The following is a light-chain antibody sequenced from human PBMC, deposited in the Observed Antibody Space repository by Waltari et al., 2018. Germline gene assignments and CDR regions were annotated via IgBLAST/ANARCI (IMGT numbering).Light chain of an antibody. CDR2: AAS. CDR3: QNHERLPAT. CDR1: QNLGTY. V-gene: IGKV3-20*01. Sequence: LTQSPGTLSWSPGERATLSCRASQNLGTYLVWYQQKPGQAPRLLMYAASRRAPGIPDRFSSSGSGTDFSLTISRLEPEDFAVYYCQNHERLPATFGQGTKVEIK. J-gene: IGKJ1*01.